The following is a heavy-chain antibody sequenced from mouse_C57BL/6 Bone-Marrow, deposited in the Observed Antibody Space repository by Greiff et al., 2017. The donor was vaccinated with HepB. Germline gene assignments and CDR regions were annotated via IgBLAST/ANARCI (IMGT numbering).Heavy chain of an antibody. CDR1: YTFSRRVH. J-gene: IGHJ3*01. CDR3: SEDSAVYYCATGKNPFAY. V-gene: IGHV1-87*01. Sequence: VQLQQSGPELARPWASVKISCQAFYTFSRRVHFAIRDTNYWMQWVKQRPGQGLEWIGAIYPGKGETSYNQKFKGTATLTADQSSSTAYMQLSSLTSEDSAVYYCATGKNPFAYWGQGTLVTVSA. CDR2: GQGLEWIG. D-gene: IGHD4-1*01.